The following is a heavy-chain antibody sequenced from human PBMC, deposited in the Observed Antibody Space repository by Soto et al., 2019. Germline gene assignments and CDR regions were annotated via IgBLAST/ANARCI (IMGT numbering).Heavy chain of an antibody. CDR3: ARAYYDFWSGSTYYYYGMDV. D-gene: IGHD3-3*01. J-gene: IGHJ6*02. CDR2: INPNSGGT. CDR1: GYTFTGYY. Sequence: ASVKVSCKASGYTFTGYYMHWVRQAPGQGLEWMGWINPNSGGTNYAQKFQGWVTMTRDTSISTAYMELSRLRSDDTAVYYCARAYYDFWSGSTYYYYGMDVWGQGTTVTVSS. V-gene: IGHV1-2*04.